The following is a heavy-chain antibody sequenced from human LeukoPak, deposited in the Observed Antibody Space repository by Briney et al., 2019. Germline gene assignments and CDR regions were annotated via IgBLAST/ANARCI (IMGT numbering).Heavy chain of an antibody. Sequence: ASVKVSCKASGYTFTSYGISWVRQAPGQGLEWMGWISAYNGNTNYAQKLQGRVTMTTDTSTSTAYMELRSLRSDDTAVYYCARIPSSWDCGAPGDAFDIWGQGTMVTVSS. CDR3: ARIPSSWDCGAPGDAFDI. CDR1: GYTFTSYG. CDR2: ISAYNGNT. J-gene: IGHJ3*02. V-gene: IGHV1-18*01. D-gene: IGHD4-17*01.